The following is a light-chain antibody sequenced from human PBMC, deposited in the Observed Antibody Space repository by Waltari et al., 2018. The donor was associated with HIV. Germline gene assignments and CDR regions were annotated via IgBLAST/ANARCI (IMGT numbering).Light chain of an antibody. CDR2: DNI. CDR1: STNIGGSH. Sequence: QYVMTQPHSVSAAPGQKDTISCYGSSTNIGGSHVSWYQHLPGTAPKLLIYDNIKRPSGIPDRFSGSKSGTSATLGITGLQTGDEADYYCGAWDTRLTVEVFGGGTRLTVL. V-gene: IGLV1-51*01. CDR3: GAWDTRLTVEV. J-gene: IGLJ2*01.